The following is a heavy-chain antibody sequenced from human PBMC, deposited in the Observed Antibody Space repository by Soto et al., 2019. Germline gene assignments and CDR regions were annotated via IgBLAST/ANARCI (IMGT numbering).Heavy chain of an antibody. Sequence: SQTLSLTCAISGDSVSSSSAAWNWIRQSPSRGLEWLGRTYYRSKWYNDYAVSVKSRITINPDTSKNQLSLQLNSVTPEDTAVYYCARAVAARPGFDYWGQGTLVTVSS. D-gene: IGHD6-6*01. V-gene: IGHV6-1*01. CDR2: TYYRSKWYN. CDR1: GDSVSSSSAA. CDR3: ARAVAARPGFDY. J-gene: IGHJ4*02.